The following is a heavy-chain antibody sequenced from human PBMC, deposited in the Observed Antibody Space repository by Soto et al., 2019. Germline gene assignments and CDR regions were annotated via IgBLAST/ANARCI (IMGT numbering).Heavy chain of an antibody. V-gene: IGHV4-34*01. CDR2: INHSGST. Sequence: SETLSLTCAVYGGSFSGYYWSWIRQPPGKGLEWIGEINHSGSTNYNPSLKSRVTISVDTSKNQFSLKLSSVTAADTAVYYCARGRPLRYFDWLLSWFDPWGQGTLVTVS. J-gene: IGHJ5*02. CDR3: ARGRPLRYFDWLLSWFDP. D-gene: IGHD3-9*01. CDR1: GGSFSGYY.